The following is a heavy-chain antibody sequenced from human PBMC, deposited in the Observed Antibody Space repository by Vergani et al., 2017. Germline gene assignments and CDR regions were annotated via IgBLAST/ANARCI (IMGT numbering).Heavy chain of an antibody. V-gene: IGHV4-59*01. CDR3: ARAPYDILTGYYGHNWFDP. CDR2: IYYSGST. D-gene: IGHD3-9*01. CDR1: GGSISSYY. Sequence: QVQLQESGPGLVKPSETLSLTCTVSGGSISSYYWSWIRQPPGKGLEWIGYIYYSGSTNYNPSLKSRVTISVDTSKNQFSLNLSSVTAADTAVYYCARAPYDILTGYYGHNWFDPWGQGTLVTVSS. J-gene: IGHJ5*02.